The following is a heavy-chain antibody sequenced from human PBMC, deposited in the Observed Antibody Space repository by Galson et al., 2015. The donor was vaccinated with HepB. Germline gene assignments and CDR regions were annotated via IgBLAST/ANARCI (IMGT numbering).Heavy chain of an antibody. CDR2: IDPSDSYI. Sequence: QSGAEVKKPGESLRISCKGSGYSFTNYWINWVRQMPGKGLEWMGRIDPSDSYINYSPSFQGHVTISADKSINTAYLHWSSLKASDTAIYYCARRTYTTSSDWFDPWGQGTLVTVSS. CDR1: GYSFTNYW. J-gene: IGHJ5*02. V-gene: IGHV5-10-1*01. CDR3: ARRTYTTSSDWFDP. D-gene: IGHD6-6*01.